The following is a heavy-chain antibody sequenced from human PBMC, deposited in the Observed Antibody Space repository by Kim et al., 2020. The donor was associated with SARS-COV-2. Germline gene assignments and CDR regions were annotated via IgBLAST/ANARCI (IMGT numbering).Heavy chain of an antibody. V-gene: IGHV4-39*01. J-gene: IGHJ6*02. D-gene: IGHD2-2*01. CDR2: IYYSGST. CDR3: AREGCSSTSDYYYYGMDV. Sequence: SETLSLTCTVSGGSISSSSYYWGWIRQPPGKGLEWIGSIYYSGSTYYNPSLKSRVTISVDTSKNQFSLKLSSVTAADTAVYYCAREGCSSTSDYYYYGMDVWGQGTTVTVSS. CDR1: GGSISSSSYY.